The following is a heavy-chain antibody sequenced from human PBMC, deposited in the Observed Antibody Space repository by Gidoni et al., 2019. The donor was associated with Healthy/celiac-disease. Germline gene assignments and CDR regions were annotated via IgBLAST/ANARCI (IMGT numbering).Heavy chain of an antibody. Sequence: EVQLVASGGGLVQPGGSLRLSCVASGFTGSSNYMSWVRQAPGKGLEWVSVIYSGGSTYYADSVKGRFTISRDNSKNTLYLQMNSLRAEDTAVYYCARDFAVTPRGYFDYWGQGTLVTVSS. CDR3: ARDFAVTPRGYFDY. CDR1: GFTGSSNY. J-gene: IGHJ4*02. V-gene: IGHV3-66*01. CDR2: IYSGGST. D-gene: IGHD4-4*01.